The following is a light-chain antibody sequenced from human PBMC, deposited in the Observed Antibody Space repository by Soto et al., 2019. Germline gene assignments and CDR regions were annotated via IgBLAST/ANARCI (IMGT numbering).Light chain of an antibody. Sequence: EIVLTQSPGTLSLSPGERATLSCRASQSVSSSYLAWYQQKPGQAPRLLIYGASSRATGIPGRFSGSGSGTDFTLTISRLEPEDFAVYYYQQYGSSQWTFGQGTKVEIK. CDR2: GAS. CDR3: QQYGSSQWT. CDR1: QSVSSSY. J-gene: IGKJ1*01. V-gene: IGKV3-20*01.